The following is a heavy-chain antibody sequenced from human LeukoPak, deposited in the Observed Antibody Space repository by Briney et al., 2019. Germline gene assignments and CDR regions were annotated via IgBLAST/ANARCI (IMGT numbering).Heavy chain of an antibody. CDR2: INHSGST. Sequence: SETLSLTCAVCGGSFSGYYWSWIRQPPGKGLEWIGEINHSGSTNYNPSLKSRVTISVDTSKNQFSLKLSSVTAADTAVYYCARVGTGGYYYYYMDVWGKGTTVTVSS. CDR1: GGSFSGYY. D-gene: IGHD2-8*02. J-gene: IGHJ6*03. CDR3: ARVGTGGYYYYYMDV. V-gene: IGHV4-34*01.